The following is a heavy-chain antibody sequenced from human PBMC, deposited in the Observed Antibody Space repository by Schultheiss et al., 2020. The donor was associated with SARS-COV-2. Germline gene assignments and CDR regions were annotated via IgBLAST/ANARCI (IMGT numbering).Heavy chain of an antibody. V-gene: IGHV3-30*04. CDR2: IWYDGSNK. CDR1: GFTLSGSA. Sequence: GGSLRLSCAASGFTLSGSAMHWVRQAPGKGLEWVAVIWYDGSNKYYADSVKGRFTISRDNSKNTLYLQINSLISEDTAVYYCSRGVTDSSGYYPDYYYGMDVWGQGTTVTVSS. CDR3: SRGVTDSSGYYPDYYYGMDV. D-gene: IGHD3-22*01. J-gene: IGHJ6*02.